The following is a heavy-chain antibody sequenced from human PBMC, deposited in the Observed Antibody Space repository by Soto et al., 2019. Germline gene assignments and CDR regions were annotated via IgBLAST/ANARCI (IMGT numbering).Heavy chain of an antibody. CDR1: GGSISSYY. Sequence: PSETLSLTCTVSGGSISSYYWSWIRQPPGKGLEWIGYIYYSGSTNYNPSLKSRVTISVDTSKNQFSLKLSSVTAADTAVYYCARADYDILTGNYGMDVWGQGTTVTVSS. CDR3: ARADYDILTGNYGMDV. D-gene: IGHD3-9*01. CDR2: IYYSGST. J-gene: IGHJ6*02. V-gene: IGHV4-59*01.